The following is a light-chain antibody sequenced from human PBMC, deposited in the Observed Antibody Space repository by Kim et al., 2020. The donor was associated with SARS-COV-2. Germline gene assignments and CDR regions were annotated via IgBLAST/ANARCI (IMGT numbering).Light chain of an antibody. CDR2: NNN. CDR3: AAWDDSLDGGV. Sequence: ELTQPPSASGTPGQRVTISCSGSTSNIGSNTVNWYQQLPGTAPKVLIYNNNQRPSGVPDRFSGSKSGTSASLAISGLQSEDEADYYCAAWDDSLDGGVFGGGTQLTVL. V-gene: IGLV1-44*01. CDR1: TSNIGSNT. J-gene: IGLJ3*02.